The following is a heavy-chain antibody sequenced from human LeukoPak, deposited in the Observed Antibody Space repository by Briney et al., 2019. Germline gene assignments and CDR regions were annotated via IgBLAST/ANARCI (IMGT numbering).Heavy chain of an antibody. CDR1: GYRFTNYW. D-gene: IGHD3-3*01. Sequence: GESLKISCEGSGYRFTNYWIGWVRQMAGKRLEWMGIIYPGDSDTRYRPSFQGQVTISADKSISTAYLQWSSLKVSDTAMYYCARHGEKSYDFWSGYPNNWFDPWGQGTLVTVSP. CDR3: ARHGEKSYDFWSGYPNNWFDP. CDR2: IYPGDSDT. J-gene: IGHJ5*02. V-gene: IGHV5-51*01.